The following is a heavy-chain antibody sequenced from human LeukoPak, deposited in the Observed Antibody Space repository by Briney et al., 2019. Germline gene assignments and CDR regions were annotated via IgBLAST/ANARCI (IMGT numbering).Heavy chain of an antibody. J-gene: IGHJ6*03. CDR3: ARLPVVPAAIIYYYYYYMDV. D-gene: IGHD2-2*01. V-gene: IGHV3-48*01. Sequence: PGGYLRFYCAASGFTFSSYSMNWVRQAPGKGLEWVLYIISSSNTIYYADSVKGRFTISRDNAKKSLYMQMTSLRVEDTAVYYCARLPVVPAAIIYYYYYYMDVWGKGTTVTVSS. CDR2: IISSSNTI. CDR1: GFTFSSYS.